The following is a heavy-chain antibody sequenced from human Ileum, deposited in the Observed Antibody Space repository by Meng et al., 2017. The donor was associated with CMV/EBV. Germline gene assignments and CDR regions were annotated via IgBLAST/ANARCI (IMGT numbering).Heavy chain of an antibody. CDR3: IYGVAIF. J-gene: IGHJ4*02. Sequence: HITLREPGPALVKPTQTLTPTCTFSGFSLTTDGVAVGWIRQPPGKALEWLALIYWNDVEHYSPSLKSRLTITKDTSKDQVVLTMANMDPVDTGTYYCIYGVAIFWGQETLVTVSS. V-gene: IGHV2-5*04. D-gene: IGHD2-15*01. CDR2: IYWNDVE. CDR1: GFSLTTDGVA.